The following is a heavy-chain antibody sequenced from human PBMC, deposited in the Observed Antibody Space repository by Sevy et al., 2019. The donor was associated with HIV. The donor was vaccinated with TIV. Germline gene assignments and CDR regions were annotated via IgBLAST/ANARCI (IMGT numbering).Heavy chain of an antibody. Sequence: GGSLRLSCAASGFTFNFHGMHWVRQAPGKGLEWVAFIWHDGSNKYMADSVKGRFTISRDNSKNTVYLEMNRLRNEDTAIYFCANAYSGSYSHSYLYALDVWGQGTTVTVSS. CDR2: IWHDGSNK. V-gene: IGHV3-30*02. CDR3: ANAYSGSYSHSYLYALDV. J-gene: IGHJ6*02. CDR1: GFTFNFHG. D-gene: IGHD1-26*01.